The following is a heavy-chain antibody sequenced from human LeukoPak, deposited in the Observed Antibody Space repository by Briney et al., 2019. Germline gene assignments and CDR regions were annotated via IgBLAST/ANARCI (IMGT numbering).Heavy chain of an antibody. J-gene: IGHJ4*02. Sequence: GGSLRLSCSASGFTFSTYAMHWLRQAPGKGLEYVSAISSNGGSTYYADSVKGRFTISRDNSKNTLYLQMSSLRGEDTAVYYCVKEVAGPFDYWGQGTLVTVSS. CDR2: ISSNGGST. V-gene: IGHV3-64D*09. CDR1: GFTFSTYA. CDR3: VKEVAGPFDY. D-gene: IGHD6-19*01.